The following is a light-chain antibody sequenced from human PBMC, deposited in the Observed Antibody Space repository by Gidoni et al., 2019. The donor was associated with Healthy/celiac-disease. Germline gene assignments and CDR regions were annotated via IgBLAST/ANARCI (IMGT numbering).Light chain of an antibody. J-gene: IGKJ5*01. CDR2: DAS. V-gene: IGKV3-11*01. Sequence: VVTQSPATLSLSPGERATLACRASQSVSSYLAWYQQQPGQPPRLLLYDASNSATGIPARFSGSGSATDFTLTISSLLPEDFSVEYCQQRSNWPPITFXQXTRLEIK. CDR3: QQRSNWPPIT. CDR1: QSVSSY.